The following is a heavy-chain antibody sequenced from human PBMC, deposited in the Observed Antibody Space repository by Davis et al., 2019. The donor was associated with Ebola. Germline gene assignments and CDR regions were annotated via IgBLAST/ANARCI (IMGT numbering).Heavy chain of an antibody. Sequence: SETLSLTCTVSGGSISSSNYYWGWIHQPPGKGLEWIGSIYYSGSTYYNPSLKSRVTISVDTSKNQFSLKLSSVTAADTAVYYCAKEMATSFDYWGQGTLVTVSS. CDR1: GGSISSSNYY. CDR3: AKEMATSFDY. J-gene: IGHJ4*02. V-gene: IGHV4-39*02. D-gene: IGHD5-24*01. CDR2: IYYSGST.